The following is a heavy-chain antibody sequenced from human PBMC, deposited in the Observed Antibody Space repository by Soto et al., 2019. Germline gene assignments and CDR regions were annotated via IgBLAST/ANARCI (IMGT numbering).Heavy chain of an antibody. CDR3: ARVYDFVVVIPDYYYYGMDV. V-gene: IGHV4-4*02. CDR2: IYHSGST. D-gene: IGHD3-3*01. Sequence: PSETLSLTCAVSGGSISSSNWWSWVRQPPGKGLEWIGEIYHSGSTNYNPSLKSRVTISVDKSKNQFSLKLSSVTAADTAVYYCARVYDFVVVIPDYYYYGMDVSGQGTTVTVSS. CDR1: GGSISSSNW. J-gene: IGHJ6*02.